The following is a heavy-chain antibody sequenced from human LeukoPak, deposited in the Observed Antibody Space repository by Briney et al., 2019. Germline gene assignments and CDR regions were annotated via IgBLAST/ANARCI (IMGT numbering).Heavy chain of an antibody. J-gene: IGHJ6*03. CDR1: GVSISSGDYY. Sequence: SQTLSLTCTVSGVSISSGDYYWTWIRQPPGKGLEWIGYISHSGSTYYNPSLKSGITISLDTSKNQFSLKVTSVTAADTAVYYCARDENSYYMDVWGTGTTVTVSS. CDR3: ARDENSYYMDV. V-gene: IGHV4-30-4*08. CDR2: ISHSGST.